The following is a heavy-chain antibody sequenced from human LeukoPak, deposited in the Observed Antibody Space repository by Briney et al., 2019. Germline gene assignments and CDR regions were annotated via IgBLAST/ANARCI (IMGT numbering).Heavy chain of an antibody. Sequence: SETLSLTCTVSGGSISSSSYYWGWVRQPPGKGLEWMGSIYYSGSTYYNPSLKSRVTISVDTSKNQFSLKLSSVTAADTAVYYCARPSRGSSGWSNYMDVWGKGTTVTVSS. J-gene: IGHJ6*03. CDR2: IYYSGST. V-gene: IGHV4-39*01. CDR3: ARPSRGSSGWSNYMDV. D-gene: IGHD6-19*01. CDR1: GGSISSSSYY.